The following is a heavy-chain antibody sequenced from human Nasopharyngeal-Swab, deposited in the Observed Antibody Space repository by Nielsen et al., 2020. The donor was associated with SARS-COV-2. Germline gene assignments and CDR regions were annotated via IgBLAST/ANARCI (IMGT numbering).Heavy chain of an antibody. D-gene: IGHD3-16*02. CDR2: INHSGST. CDR1: GGSFSGYY. CDR3: ARAHDDYVWGTYRDY. Sequence: SETLSLTCAVYGGSFSGYYWSWIRQPPGKGLEWIGEINHSGSTNYNPSLKSRVTISVDTSKNQFSLKLSSVTAADTAVYYCARAHDDYVWGTYRDYWGQGTLVTVSS. V-gene: IGHV4-34*01. J-gene: IGHJ4*02.